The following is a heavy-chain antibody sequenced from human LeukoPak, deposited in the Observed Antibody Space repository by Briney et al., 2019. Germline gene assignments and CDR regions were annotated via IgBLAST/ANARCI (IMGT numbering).Heavy chain of an antibody. D-gene: IGHD1-1*01. V-gene: IGHV1-2*02. CDR1: GYTFTGYY. CDR2: INPNSGGT. CDR3: AREGTRGNTYYYYYMDV. J-gene: IGHJ6*03. Sequence: ASVKVSCKASGYTFTGYYMHWVRQAPGQGLEWMGWINPNSGGTNYAQKFQGRVTMTRDTSISTAYMELSRLRSDDTAVYYCAREGTRGNTYYYYYMDVWGKGTTVTVSS.